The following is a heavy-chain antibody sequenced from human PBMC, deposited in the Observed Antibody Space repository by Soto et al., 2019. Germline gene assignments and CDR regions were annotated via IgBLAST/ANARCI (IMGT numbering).Heavy chain of an antibody. CDR3: ARALDYDYSNYGWFDP. CDR2: ISSSSSYI. J-gene: IGHJ5*02. D-gene: IGHD4-4*01. V-gene: IGHV3-21*01. Sequence: EVQLVESGGGLVKPGGSLRLSCAASGFTFSSYSMNWVRQAPGKGLEWVSSISSSSSYIYYADSVKGRFTISRDNAKNSLYLQMNSLRPEDTAVYYCARALDYDYSNYGWFDPWGQGTLVTVSS. CDR1: GFTFSSYS.